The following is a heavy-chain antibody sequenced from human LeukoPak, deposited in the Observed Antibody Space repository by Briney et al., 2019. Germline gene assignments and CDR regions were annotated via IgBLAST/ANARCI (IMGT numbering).Heavy chain of an antibody. V-gene: IGHV4-31*03. CDR2: IYYSGST. CDR1: GGSISSGGYY. Sequence: SQTLSLTCTVSGGSISSGGYYWSWIRQHPGKGLEWIGYIYYSGSTYYNPSLKSRVTISVDTSKNQFSLKLSSATAADTAVYYCARGARYCSSTSCYTKYWFDPWGQGTLVTVSS. CDR3: ARGARYCSSTSCYTKYWFDP. D-gene: IGHD2-2*02. J-gene: IGHJ5*02.